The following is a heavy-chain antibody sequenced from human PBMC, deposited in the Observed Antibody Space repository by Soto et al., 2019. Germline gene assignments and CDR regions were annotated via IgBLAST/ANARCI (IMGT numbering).Heavy chain of an antibody. CDR2: ISYDGSNK. CDR1: GFTFSSYG. J-gene: IGHJ6*02. D-gene: IGHD6-13*01. V-gene: IGHV3-30*18. Sequence: GGSLRLSCAASGFTFSSYGMHWVRQAPGKGLEWVAVISYDGSNKYYADSVKGRFTISRDNSKNTLYLQMNSLRAEDTAVYYCAKDRMVRQLAPYYYYYGMDVWGQGTTVTVSS. CDR3: AKDRMVRQLAPYYYYYGMDV.